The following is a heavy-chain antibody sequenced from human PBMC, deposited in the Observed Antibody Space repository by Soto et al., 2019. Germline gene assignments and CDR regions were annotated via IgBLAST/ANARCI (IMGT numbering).Heavy chain of an antibody. J-gene: IGHJ5*02. CDR1: GGSISSSSHY. V-gene: IGHV4-39*01. Sequence: QLQLQESGPGLVKPSETLSLTCTVSGGSISSSSHYWGWIRQPPGKGLAWIGSIYESGNTYYNPSFKSRVHIYLHTSKILFSLKLSSVTATDSAVYCCARGHCSGGICYFRRGGWFIPWAQGPLVIFSA. CDR3: ARGHCSGGICYFRRGGWFIP. D-gene: IGHD2-15*01. CDR2: IYESGNT.